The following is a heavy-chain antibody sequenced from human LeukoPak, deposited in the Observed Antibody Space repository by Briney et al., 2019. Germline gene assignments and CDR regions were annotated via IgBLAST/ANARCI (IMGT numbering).Heavy chain of an antibody. CDR1: GYTFTSYD. Sequence: ASVKVSCKASGYTFTSYDINWVRQATGQGLEWMGWMNPNSGNTGYAQKFQCRVTMTRNTSISTAYMELSSLRSEDTAVYYCARGAGGPTYYYDSSGYSARYFDLWGRGTLVTVSS. V-gene: IGHV1-8*01. CDR2: MNPNSGNT. D-gene: IGHD3-22*01. CDR3: ARGAGGPTYYYDSSGYSARYFDL. J-gene: IGHJ2*01.